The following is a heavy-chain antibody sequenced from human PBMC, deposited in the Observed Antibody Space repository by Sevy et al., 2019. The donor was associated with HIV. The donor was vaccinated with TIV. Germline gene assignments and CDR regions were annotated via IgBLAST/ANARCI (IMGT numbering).Heavy chain of an antibody. CDR2: TYYRSKWYN. CDR3: AKVLHYDFWSGPRGAFDI. D-gene: IGHD3-3*01. J-gene: IGHJ3*02. CDR1: GDSVSSNSAA. Sequence: SQTLSLTCAISGDSVSSNSAAWNWIRQSPSRGLEWLGRTYYRSKWYNDYAVSVKSRITINPDTSKNQSSLQLNSVTPEDTAAYYCAKVLHYDFWSGPRGAFDIWGQGTMVTVSS. V-gene: IGHV6-1*01.